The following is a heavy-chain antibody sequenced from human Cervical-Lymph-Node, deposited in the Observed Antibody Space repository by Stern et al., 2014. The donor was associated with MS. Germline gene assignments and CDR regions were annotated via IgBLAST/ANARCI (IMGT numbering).Heavy chain of an antibody. D-gene: IGHD1-14*01. J-gene: IGHJ3*02. V-gene: IGHV4-59*01. Sequence: QVQLQESGPGLVKPSETLSLTCTVSGGSISSYYWSWIRQPPGKGLEWIGYMYARGSTTDNPPLKRRVTISVKTSKNQFSRKWGLVPAADTAVYYGASRYPPVSNDAFDIWGQGTMVTVSS. CDR2: MYARGST. CDR3: ASRYPPVSNDAFDI. CDR1: GGSISSYY.